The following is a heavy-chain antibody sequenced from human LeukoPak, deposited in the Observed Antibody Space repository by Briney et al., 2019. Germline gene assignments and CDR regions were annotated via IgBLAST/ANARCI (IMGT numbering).Heavy chain of an antibody. D-gene: IGHD6-13*01. CDR1: GGTFSSYA. J-gene: IGHJ4*02. CDR3: ARGSSSWYVDY. Sequence: GASVKVSRKASGGTFSSYAISWVRQAPGQGLEWMGWINPNSGGTNYAQKFQGRVTMTRDTSISTAYMELSRLRSDDTAVYYCARGSSSWYVDYWGQGTLVTVSS. V-gene: IGHV1-2*02. CDR2: INPNSGGT.